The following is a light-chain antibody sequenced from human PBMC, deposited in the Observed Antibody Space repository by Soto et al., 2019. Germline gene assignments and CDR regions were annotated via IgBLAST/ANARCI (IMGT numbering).Light chain of an antibody. CDR2: DVN. V-gene: IGLV2-14*03. Sequence: QSVLTQPASVSGSPGQSITISCTGTSSDVGGYNYVSWYQQHPGKAPKLMIFDVNNRPSGISSRFSGSKSGNTASLTISGLQAEDEADYYCCSYTRSTTYVFGTWTKVTVL. CDR3: CSYTRSTTYV. J-gene: IGLJ1*01. CDR1: SSDVGGYNY.